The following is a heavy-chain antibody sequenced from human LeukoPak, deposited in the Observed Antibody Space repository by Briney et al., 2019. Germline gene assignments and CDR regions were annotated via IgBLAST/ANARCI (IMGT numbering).Heavy chain of an antibody. Sequence: GGSLRLSCAASGFTFSDHYMDWVRQAPGKGLEWVGRIKSKTDGGTTDYAAPVKGRFTISRDDSKNTLYLQMNSLKTEDTAVYYCTTDSSGYYYNAFDIWGQGTMVTVSS. CDR1: GFTFSDHY. CDR2: IKSKTDGGTT. D-gene: IGHD3-22*01. CDR3: TTDSSGYYYNAFDI. J-gene: IGHJ3*02. V-gene: IGHV3-15*07.